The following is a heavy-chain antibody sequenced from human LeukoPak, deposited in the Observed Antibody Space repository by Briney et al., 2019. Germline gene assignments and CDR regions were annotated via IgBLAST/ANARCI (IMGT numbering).Heavy chain of an antibody. V-gene: IGHV4-59*01. CDR1: GGSISSYY. D-gene: IGHD3-22*01. CDR3: ARARAYYDSSGFDY. J-gene: IGHJ4*02. CDR2: IYYSGST. Sequence: SETLSLTCTVSGGSISSYYWSWIRQPPGKGLEWIGYIYYSGSTNYNPSLKSRVTISVDTSKNQFSLKLSPVTAADTAVYYCARARAYYDSSGFDYWGQGTLVTVSS.